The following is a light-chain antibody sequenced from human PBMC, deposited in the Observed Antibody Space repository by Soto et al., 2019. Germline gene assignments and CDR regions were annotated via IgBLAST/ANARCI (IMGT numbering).Light chain of an antibody. Sequence: DIAMTQAPATLSVSPGDRPNLSCRPSQSISSNLAWYQQKPGQAPRLLMFRTSSRATGFPARFSGSGSGTEFNLTTSSLQSEDFGVYYCQQYNNWPRATFGGGTKVDI. V-gene: IGKV3-15*01. CDR2: RTS. CDR1: QSISSN. CDR3: QQYNNWPRAT. J-gene: IGKJ4*01.